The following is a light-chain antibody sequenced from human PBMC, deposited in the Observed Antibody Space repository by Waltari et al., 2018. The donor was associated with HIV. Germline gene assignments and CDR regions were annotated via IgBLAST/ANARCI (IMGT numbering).Light chain of an antibody. CDR3: HQSTSLPVT. CDR1: QAIGSS. J-gene: IGKJ4*01. CDR2: YAS. V-gene: IGKV6D-21*02. Sequence: EIVLTQSPDFQSVPPKEKVAITCRASQAIGSSLHWYQQKPDQSPKLLIRYASQSISGVPSRFSGSGSGTDFTLTIYGLEAEDAAVYYCHQSTSLPVTFGGGTKVEIK.